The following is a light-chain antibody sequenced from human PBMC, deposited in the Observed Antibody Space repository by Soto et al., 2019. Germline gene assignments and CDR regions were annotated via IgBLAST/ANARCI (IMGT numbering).Light chain of an antibody. CDR3: QQYNNWPYT. V-gene: IGKV3-15*01. Sequence: EIVMTQSPATLSVSPGERATLSCGASQSVSSNLAWYQQKPGQAPRLLIYGASTRATGIPARFSGSRSGTEFTLTISSLQSEDFAVYYCQQYNNWPYTFGQGTKLEIK. J-gene: IGKJ2*01. CDR2: GAS. CDR1: QSVSSN.